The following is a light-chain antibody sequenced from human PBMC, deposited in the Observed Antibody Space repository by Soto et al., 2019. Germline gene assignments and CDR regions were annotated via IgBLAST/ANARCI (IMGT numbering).Light chain of an antibody. V-gene: IGKV3-20*01. CDR2: GAS. Sequence: EIVLTQSPGTLSLSPGERATLSCRASQRVNSNFLAWYQQRPGQAPSLLIYGASIRATGIPDRFSGSGFGTDFTLTISRLEPEDFAVYYCQQYGSPLTFGGGTKVDIK. CDR1: QRVNSNF. CDR3: QQYGSPLT. J-gene: IGKJ4*01.